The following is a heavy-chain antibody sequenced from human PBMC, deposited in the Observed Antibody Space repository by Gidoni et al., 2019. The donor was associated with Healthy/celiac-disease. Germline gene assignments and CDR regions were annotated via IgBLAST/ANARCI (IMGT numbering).Heavy chain of an antibody. J-gene: IGHJ1*01. CDR1: GGSISSSSYY. Sequence: QLQLQASGPVLVKPSETLSLTCTVSGGSISSSSYYWGWIRQPPGKGLEWIGSIYYSGSTYYNPSLKSRVTISVDTSKNQFSLKLGSVTAADTAVYYCARRDGWGEFWHWGQGTLVTVSS. D-gene: IGHD3-16*01. CDR2: IYYSGST. V-gene: IGHV4-39*01. CDR3: ARRDGWGEFWH.